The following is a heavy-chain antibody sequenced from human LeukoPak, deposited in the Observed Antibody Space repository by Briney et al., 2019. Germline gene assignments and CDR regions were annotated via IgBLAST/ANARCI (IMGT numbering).Heavy chain of an antibody. J-gene: IGHJ3*02. CDR1: GGSFSGYY. V-gene: IGHV4-34*01. CDR2: INHSGST. Sequence: PSETLSLTCAVYGGSFSGYYWSWIRQPPGKGLEWIGEINHSGSTNYNPSLKSRVTISVDTSKNQFSLKLSSVTAADTAVYYCAGGRYCSSTSCYGGAFDIWGQGTMVTVSS. D-gene: IGHD2-2*01. CDR3: AGGRYCSSTSCYGGAFDI.